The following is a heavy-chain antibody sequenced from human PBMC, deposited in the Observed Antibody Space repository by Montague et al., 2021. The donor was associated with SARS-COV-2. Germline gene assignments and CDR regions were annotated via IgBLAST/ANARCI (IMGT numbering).Heavy chain of an antibody. Sequence: SETLSLTCTVSGGSISSYYWSWIRQPPGKGLEWIGYIYYSGSTNYNPSLKSRVTISVDTSKNQFSLKLSSVTAADTAVYYCARIPHTPGRWQLGSRGASIPRSSCFDPWGQGTLVTVSS. CDR3: ARIPHTPGRWQLGSRGASIPRSSCFDP. V-gene: IGHV4-59*01. CDR1: GGSISSYY. D-gene: IGHD5-24*01. J-gene: IGHJ5*02. CDR2: IYYSGST.